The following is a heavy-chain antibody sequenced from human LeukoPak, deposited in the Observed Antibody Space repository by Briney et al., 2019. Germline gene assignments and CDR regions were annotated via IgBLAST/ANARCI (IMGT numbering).Heavy chain of an antibody. CDR3: AKDIYSSNWYYFDS. V-gene: IGHV3-9*01. Sequence: GGSLRLSYAASGFTFDDYAMHWVRQAPGKGLEWVSGISWNSGSIGYADSVRGRFTISRGNAENSLYLQMNSLRAEDTALYYCAKDIYSSNWYYFDSWGQGTLVTVSS. CDR2: ISWNSGSI. D-gene: IGHD6-13*01. CDR1: GFTFDDYA. J-gene: IGHJ4*02.